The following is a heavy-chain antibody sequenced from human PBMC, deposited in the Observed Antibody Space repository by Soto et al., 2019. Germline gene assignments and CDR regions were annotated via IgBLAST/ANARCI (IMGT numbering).Heavy chain of an antibody. CDR3: SRGVLH. D-gene: IGHD3-16*01. V-gene: IGHV4-31*03. CDR2: IYYSGST. CDR1: GGSIRSGGYY. Sequence: QVQLQESGPGLVKPSQILSLTCTVSGGSIRSGGYYWSWIRQHPGKGLEWIGSIYYSGSTYYNPSLKSRCTISLDTPKNQFSLKLSSVTAADTAVYYCSRGVLHWGQGTLVTVSS. J-gene: IGHJ4*02.